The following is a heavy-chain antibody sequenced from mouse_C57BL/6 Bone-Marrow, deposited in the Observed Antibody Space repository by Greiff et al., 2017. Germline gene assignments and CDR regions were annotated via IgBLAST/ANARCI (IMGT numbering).Heavy chain of an antibody. Sequence: EVQRVESEGGLVQPGSSMKLSCTASGFTFSDYYMAWVRQVPEKGLEWVANINYDGSSTYYLDSLKSRFIISRDNAKNILYLQMSSVKSEDTATYYCARDCYAMDYWGQGTSVTVSS. J-gene: IGHJ4*01. V-gene: IGHV5-16*01. CDR2: INYDGSST. CDR3: ARDCYAMDY. CDR1: GFTFSDYY.